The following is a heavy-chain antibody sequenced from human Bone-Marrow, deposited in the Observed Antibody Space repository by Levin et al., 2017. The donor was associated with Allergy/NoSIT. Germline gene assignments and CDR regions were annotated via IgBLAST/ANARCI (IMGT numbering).Heavy chain of an antibody. CDR3: ARDAAQYRLDGAFDL. CDR2: IIPFSGQT. V-gene: IGHV1-69*13. CDR1: AGSFTTHS. D-gene: IGHD3-16*02. Sequence: SVKVSCKAPAGSFTTHSINWVRQARGHGLEWLGGIIPFSGQTDYAPSFNKRLTIIADEVTATAYMELTSLTSADTAVYYCARDAAQYRLDGAFDLWGQGTLVSVS. J-gene: IGHJ3*01.